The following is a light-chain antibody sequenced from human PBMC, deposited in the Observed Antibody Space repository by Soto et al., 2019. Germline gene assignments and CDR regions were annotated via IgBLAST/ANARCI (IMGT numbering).Light chain of an antibody. CDR2: AAS. V-gene: IGKV1-39*01. CDR3: QQSYSSPVT. J-gene: IGKJ5*01. Sequence: DIQMTQSPSSLSASVGDRVTITCRASQSIGKHLNWYQQKPGKAPKFLISAASSLQSGVPSRFSGSGSGTDFTLTVDSLQPEDFATYYCQQSYSSPVTFGQGTRLEI. CDR1: QSIGKH.